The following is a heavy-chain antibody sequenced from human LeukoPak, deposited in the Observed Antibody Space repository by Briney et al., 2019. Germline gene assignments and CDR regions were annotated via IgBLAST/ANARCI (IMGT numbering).Heavy chain of an antibody. J-gene: IGHJ3*02. Sequence: PSETLSLTCTVSGGSISSYYWSWIRQPAGKGLEWIGRIYTSGSTNYNPSLKSRVTMSVDTSKNQFSLKLSSVTAADTAVYYCARGRAYYDILTGYPPSDALDIWGQETMVTVSS. CDR1: GGSISSYY. V-gene: IGHV4-4*07. D-gene: IGHD3-9*01. CDR2: IYTSGST. CDR3: ARGRAYYDILTGYPPSDALDI.